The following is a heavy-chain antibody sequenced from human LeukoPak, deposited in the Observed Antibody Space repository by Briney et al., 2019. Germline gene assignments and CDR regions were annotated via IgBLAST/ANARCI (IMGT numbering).Heavy chain of an antibody. CDR2: IFYSGST. V-gene: IGHV4-39*07. CDR3: ARRVLQLWRVGYFDY. Sequence: TSETLSLTCTVSSGSISTSNYYWGWVRQPPGKALEWIGNIFYSGSTNYNPSLKSRVTISVDTSKNQFSLKLSSVTAADTAVYYCARRVLQLWRVGYFDYWGQGTLVTVSS. CDR1: SGSISTSNYY. J-gene: IGHJ4*02. D-gene: IGHD5-18*01.